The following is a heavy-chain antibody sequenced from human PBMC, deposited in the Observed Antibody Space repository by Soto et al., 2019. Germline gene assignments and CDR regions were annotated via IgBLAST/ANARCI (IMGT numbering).Heavy chain of an antibody. CDR2: IDTYGSAT. V-gene: IGHV3-74*01. D-gene: IGHD6-19*01. CDR1: GFSLSGYW. J-gene: IGHJ3*02. CDR3: VRVLKSIGWDNDVFDI. Sequence: GGSLRLSCAASGFSLSGYWMHWVRQAPGKGLVWVSRIDTYGSATKYADSVEGRFSIAKDNAENTLYLQMNNLRADDTAVYYCVRVLKSIGWDNDVFDIWGQGTMVTVSS.